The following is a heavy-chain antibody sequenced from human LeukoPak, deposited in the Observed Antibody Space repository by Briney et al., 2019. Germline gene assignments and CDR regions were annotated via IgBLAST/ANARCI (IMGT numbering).Heavy chain of an antibody. V-gene: IGHV3-66*01. Sequence: GGSLRLSCAASGFTFSSYAMSWVRQAPGKGLEWVSVIYSGGSTYYADSVKGRFTISRDNSKNTLYLQMNSRRAEDTAVYYCAGGKWLFLYWGQGTLVTVSS. CDR3: AGGKWLFLY. J-gene: IGHJ4*02. D-gene: IGHD3-22*01. CDR1: GFTFSSYA. CDR2: IYSGGST.